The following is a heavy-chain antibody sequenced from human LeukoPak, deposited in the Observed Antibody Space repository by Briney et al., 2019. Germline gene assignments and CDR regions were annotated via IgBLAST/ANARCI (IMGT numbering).Heavy chain of an antibody. D-gene: IGHD3-16*01. Sequence: GASVKVSCEASGYTFTSHGISWVRQAPGQGLEWMGWISSNNGNTKYAQKFQDRVTMTTETSTSTAYMELRSLRSDDTAVYYCARDEGGPVNYWGQGTLVTVSS. CDR1: GYTFTSHG. CDR2: ISSNNGNT. J-gene: IGHJ4*02. V-gene: IGHV1-18*01. CDR3: ARDEGGPVNY.